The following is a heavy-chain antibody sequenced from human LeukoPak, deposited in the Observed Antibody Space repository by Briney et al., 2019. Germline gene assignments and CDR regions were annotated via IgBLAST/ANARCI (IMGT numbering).Heavy chain of an antibody. J-gene: IGHJ2*01. CDR2: ISSSGSTI. Sequence: PGGSLRLSCAASGFTFSSYEMNWVRQAPGKGLEWVSYISSSGSTIHYIDSVKGRFTISRDNAKNSLYLQMNSLRAEDTAVYYCARTTGSMVRGVTSTSPIYWYFDLWGRGTLVTVSS. V-gene: IGHV3-48*03. CDR3: ARTTGSMVRGVTSTSPIYWYFDL. CDR1: GFTFSSYE. D-gene: IGHD3-10*01.